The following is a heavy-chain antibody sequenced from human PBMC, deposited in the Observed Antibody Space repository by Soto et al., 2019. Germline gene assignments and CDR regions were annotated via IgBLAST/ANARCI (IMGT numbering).Heavy chain of an antibody. D-gene: IGHD3-22*01. J-gene: IGHJ4*02. Sequence: EVQLLESGGGLVQPGGSLRLSCAASGFTFSSYAMSWVRQAPGKGLEWVSAISGSGGSTYYADSVKGRFTISRDNSKNTLYLQMISLRVEGTDVYYCATSGGGYYDSSGYYPRGYFAYGGQGTLLAVCS. CDR1: GFTFSSYA. CDR2: ISGSGGST. CDR3: ATSGGGYYDSSGYYPRGYFAY. V-gene: IGHV3-23*01.